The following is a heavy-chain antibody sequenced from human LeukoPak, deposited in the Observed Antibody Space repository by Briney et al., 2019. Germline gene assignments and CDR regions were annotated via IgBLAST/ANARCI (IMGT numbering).Heavy chain of an antibody. V-gene: IGHV1-46*01. J-gene: IGHJ4*02. CDR1: GNTFITAQ. D-gene: IGHD2-8*02. Sequence: ASVKVSCKASGNTFITAQMHWERQAPGQGLEWMGIINPSSGSTSYAQKFQGRVTMTRDTSTGTIYMELSSLRSEDTALYYCAREYGTGGLDYWGQGTLVTVSS. CDR2: INPSSGST. CDR3: AREYGTGGLDY.